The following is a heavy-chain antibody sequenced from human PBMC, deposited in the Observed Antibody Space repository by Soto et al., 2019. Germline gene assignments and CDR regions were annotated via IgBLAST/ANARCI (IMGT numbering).Heavy chain of an antibody. Sequence: QAQQVRSGAEVKKPGSSAKVSCRASGGTFRDYAISWVRQAPGQGLEWMGRIIPIFGTAKYAQKFQGRVTITADESPSTAYMELGSLRSEDTAVYYCARHGGGYSGYDSLFYHSGMDVWGQGTTVTVSS. V-gene: IGHV1-69*15. CDR1: GGTFRDYA. CDR3: ARHGGGYSGYDSLFYHSGMDV. D-gene: IGHD5-12*01. CDR2: IIPIFGTA. J-gene: IGHJ6*02.